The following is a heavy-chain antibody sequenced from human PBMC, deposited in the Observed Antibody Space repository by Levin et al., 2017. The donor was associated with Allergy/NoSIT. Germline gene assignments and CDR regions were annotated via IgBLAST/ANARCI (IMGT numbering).Heavy chain of an antibody. CDR2: ISYDAVYK. V-gene: IGHV3-30*04. CDR1: GFPFNTYA. D-gene: IGHD2-2*01. CDR3: ARDLSTKYAIDY. Sequence: GGSLRLSCAASGFPFNTYAMHWVRQAPGKGLEWLAFISYDAVYKYYADSVKGRFTISRDNSKNTLFLQMNSLTAEDTSFYYCARDLSTKYAIDYWGQGTLVTVSS. J-gene: IGHJ4*02.